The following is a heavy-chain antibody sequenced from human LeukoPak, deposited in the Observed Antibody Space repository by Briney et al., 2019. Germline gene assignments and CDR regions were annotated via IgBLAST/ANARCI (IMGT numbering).Heavy chain of an antibody. D-gene: IGHD2-2*02. CDR3: ARGGYCSSTSCYKALFFDY. V-gene: IGHV4-59*01. Sequence: PSETLSLTCTVSGGSISSYYWSWIRQPPGKGLEWIGYIYYTGSTNYNPSLKSRVTMSVDTSKNQFSLNLSSVTAADTAVYYCARGGYCSSTSCYKALFFDYWGQGTLVTVSS. CDR2: IYYTGST. J-gene: IGHJ4*02. CDR1: GGSISSYY.